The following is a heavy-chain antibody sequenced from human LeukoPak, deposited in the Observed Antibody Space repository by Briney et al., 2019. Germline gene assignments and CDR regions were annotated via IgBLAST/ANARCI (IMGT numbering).Heavy chain of an antibody. CDR1: GYTFTGYY. J-gene: IGHJ4*02. CDR2: INPNSGGT. CDR3: ARDQTGVVPAAVDY. Sequence: PSASVKVSCKASGYTFTGYYMHWVRQAPGQGLEWMGWINPNSGGTNYAQKFQGRVTMTRDTSISTAYMELSRLRSDDTAVYYCARDQTGVVPAAVDYWGQGTLVTVSS. D-gene: IGHD2-2*01. V-gene: IGHV1-2*02.